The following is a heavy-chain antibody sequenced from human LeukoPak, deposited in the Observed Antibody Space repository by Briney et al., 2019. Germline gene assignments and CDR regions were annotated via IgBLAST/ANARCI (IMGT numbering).Heavy chain of an antibody. CDR1: GFTFSSYG. CDR2: ISYDGSNK. V-gene: IGHV3-30*18. CDR3: AKLPWGDHDLFDY. Sequence: GRSLRLSCAASGFTFSSYGMHWVRQAPGKGLEWVAVISYDGSNKYYADSEKGRFTISRDNSKNTLYLQMNSLRAEDTAVYYCAKLPWGDHDLFDYWGQGTLVTVSS. J-gene: IGHJ4*02. D-gene: IGHD2-21*02.